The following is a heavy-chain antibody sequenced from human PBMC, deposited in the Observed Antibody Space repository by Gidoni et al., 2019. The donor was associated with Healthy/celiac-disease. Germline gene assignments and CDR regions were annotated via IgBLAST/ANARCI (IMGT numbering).Heavy chain of an antibody. CDR3: ARDLSRVVVVAATPRAYYYYGMDV. V-gene: IGHV1-46*01. Sequence: QVQLVQSGAEVKKPGASVKVSCKASGYTFTSYYMNWVRQAPGQGLEWMGIINPSGGSTSYAQKFQGRVTMTRDTSTSTVYMELSSLRSEDTAVYYCARDLSRVVVVAATPRAYYYYGMDVWGQGTTVTVSS. CDR1: GYTFTSYY. J-gene: IGHJ6*02. D-gene: IGHD2-15*01. CDR2: INPSGGST.